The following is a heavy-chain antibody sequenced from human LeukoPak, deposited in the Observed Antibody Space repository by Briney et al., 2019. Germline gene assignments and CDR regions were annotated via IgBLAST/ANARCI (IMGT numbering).Heavy chain of an antibody. Sequence: SETLSLTCAVSGGSINNYYWSWIRQPPGKGLEWIGYIYDSGSTNYNPSLKSRVTTSLDTSKNQVSLELSSVTAADTAVYYCARGDYYFDYWGQGTLVTVSS. J-gene: IGHJ4*02. V-gene: IGHV4-59*01. CDR3: ARGDYYFDY. CDR2: IYDSGST. D-gene: IGHD3/OR15-3a*01. CDR1: GGSINNYY.